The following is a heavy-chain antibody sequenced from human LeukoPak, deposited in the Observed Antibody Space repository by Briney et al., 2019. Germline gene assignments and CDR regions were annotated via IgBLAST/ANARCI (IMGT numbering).Heavy chain of an antibody. CDR1: GGSISSTIYY. V-gene: IGHV4-39*07. Sequence: PSETLSLTCTVSGGSISSTIYYWGWIRQPPGKGLEWIGSVFYSENTYYNPSLKSRVTISVDTSKNQFSLNLNSVTAADTAVYFCASGPWVTPFDYWGQGTLVPVSS. CDR2: VFYSENT. J-gene: IGHJ4*02. CDR3: ASGPWVTPFDY. D-gene: IGHD2-21*02.